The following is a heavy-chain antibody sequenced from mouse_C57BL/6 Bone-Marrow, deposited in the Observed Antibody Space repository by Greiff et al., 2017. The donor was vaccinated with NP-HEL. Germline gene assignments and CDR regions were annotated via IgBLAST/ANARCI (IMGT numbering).Heavy chain of an antibody. Sequence: QVQLQQPGAELVKPGASVKMSCKASGYTFTSYWITWVKQRPGQGLEWIGDIYPGSGSTNYNEKFKSKATLTVDTSSSTAYMQLSSLTSEDSAVYYCARSPPPSSGYVAMDYWGQGTSVTVSS. J-gene: IGHJ4*01. CDR3: ARSPPPSSGYVAMDY. CDR2: IYPGSGST. D-gene: IGHD3-2*02. V-gene: IGHV1-55*01. CDR1: GYTFTSYW.